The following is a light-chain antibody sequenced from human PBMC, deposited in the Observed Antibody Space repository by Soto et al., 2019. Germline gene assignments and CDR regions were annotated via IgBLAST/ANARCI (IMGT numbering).Light chain of an antibody. V-gene: IGKV1-9*01. Sequence: DIQMTHSPSTMSASVGDRVTITCLASHAVNTYLHWYQQKPGKAPKLLIYAASTLQSGVPSRFSGAGSGTEFTLTISSLQPEDFATYYCQQLNSYPRTFGQGTKVDIK. J-gene: IGKJ1*01. CDR3: QQLNSYPRT. CDR2: AAS. CDR1: HAVNTY.